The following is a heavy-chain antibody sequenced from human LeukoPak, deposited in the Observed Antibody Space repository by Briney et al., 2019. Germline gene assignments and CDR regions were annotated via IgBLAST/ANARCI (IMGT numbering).Heavy chain of an antibody. CDR1: GFTFSRYG. Sequence: GGSLRLSCAASGFTFSRYGMHWVRQAPGKGLEWVAIIYYDGSTKYYADSVKGRFTLFRDNSKNTLYLQMNSLRAEDTAVYYCARDPEITIFGVIGAYGMDVWGQGTTVTVSS. D-gene: IGHD3-3*01. CDR2: IYYDGSTK. V-gene: IGHV3-33*01. J-gene: IGHJ6*02. CDR3: ARDPEITIFGVIGAYGMDV.